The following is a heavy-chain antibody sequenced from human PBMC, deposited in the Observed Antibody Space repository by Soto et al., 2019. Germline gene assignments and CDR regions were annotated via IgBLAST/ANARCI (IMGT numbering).Heavy chain of an antibody. CDR2: IIPIFGTA. D-gene: IGHD2-15*01. Sequence: SVNVSCKASGGTFRSYAISWVRQAPGQVLEWMGGIIPIFGTANYVQKFQGRVTITADESTSTAYMELSSLRSEDTAVYYCARLTPDLYCSGGSCYSRYFDYWGQGTLVTVSS. J-gene: IGHJ4*02. V-gene: IGHV1-69*13. CDR1: GGTFRSYA. CDR3: ARLTPDLYCSGGSCYSRYFDY.